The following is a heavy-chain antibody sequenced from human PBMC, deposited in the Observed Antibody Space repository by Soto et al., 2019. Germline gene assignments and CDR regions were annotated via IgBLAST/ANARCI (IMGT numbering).Heavy chain of an antibody. Sequence: NPSETLSLTCTVSGGSISSYYWSWIRQPPGKGLEWIGYIYYSGSTNYNPSLKSRVTISVDTSKNQFSLKLSSVTAADTAVYYCARFSSGGDYFDNWGQGTLVTVSS. J-gene: IGHJ4*02. D-gene: IGHD3-16*01. CDR2: IYYSGST. CDR1: GGSISSYY. CDR3: ARFSSGGDYFDN. V-gene: IGHV4-59*01.